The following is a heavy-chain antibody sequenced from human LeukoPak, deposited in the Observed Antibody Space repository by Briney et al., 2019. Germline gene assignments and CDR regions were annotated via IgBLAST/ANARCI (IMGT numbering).Heavy chain of an antibody. V-gene: IGHV3-43*01. CDR1: GFTFNDYI. CDR2: ITWDGGRT. Sequence: GGSLRLSCAASGFTFNDYIMHWVRQGPGKGLEWVSLITWDGGRTYYADSVEGRFTISRDNSRKSLYLQMSSLRTEDTASYYCAKDMGTSSSSGFDYWGQGTLVTVSS. J-gene: IGHJ4*02. D-gene: IGHD6-6*01. CDR3: AKDMGTSSSSGFDY.